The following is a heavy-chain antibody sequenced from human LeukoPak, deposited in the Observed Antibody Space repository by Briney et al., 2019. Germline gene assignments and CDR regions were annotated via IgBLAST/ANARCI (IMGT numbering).Heavy chain of an antibody. J-gene: IGHJ4*02. D-gene: IGHD3-3*01. CDR2: INPNSGGT. Sequence: GASVKVSCKASGYTFTGYYMHWVRQAPGQGLEWMGWINPNSGGTNYAQKFQGRVTMTRGTSISTAYMELSRLRSDDTAVYYCARAFDFWSGYSLDYWGQGTLVTVSS. V-gene: IGHV1-2*02. CDR3: ARAFDFWSGYSLDY. CDR1: GYTFTGYY.